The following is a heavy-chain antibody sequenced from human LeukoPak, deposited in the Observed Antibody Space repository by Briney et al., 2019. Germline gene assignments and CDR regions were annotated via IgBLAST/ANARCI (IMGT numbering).Heavy chain of an antibody. Sequence: PSETLSLTCAVYGGSFSACYWSWIRQPPGKGLEWIGEINHSGSTNYDPSLKSRVTISVDTSKNQFSLKLSSVTAADTAVYYCARGPYSSGWYLGGMDVWGQGTTVIVSS. V-gene: IGHV4-34*01. CDR2: INHSGST. J-gene: IGHJ6*02. CDR1: GGSFSACY. CDR3: ARGPYSSGWYLGGMDV. D-gene: IGHD6-19*01.